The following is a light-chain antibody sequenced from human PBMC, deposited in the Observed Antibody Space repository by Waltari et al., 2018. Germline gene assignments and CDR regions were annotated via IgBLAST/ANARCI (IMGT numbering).Light chain of an antibody. J-gene: IGKJ4*01. CDR1: QAIGHNF. V-gene: IGKV3-20*01. CDR3: EQYDGSVLT. Sequence: IVLTQSPATLSLSPGERATLSCRASQAIGHNFVVWYQQKPGQAPRLLIHGASRRATGVPDRFSGSGSGTDFALTISSLEVEDFAVYYCEQYDGSVLTFGGGTKLEIK. CDR2: GAS.